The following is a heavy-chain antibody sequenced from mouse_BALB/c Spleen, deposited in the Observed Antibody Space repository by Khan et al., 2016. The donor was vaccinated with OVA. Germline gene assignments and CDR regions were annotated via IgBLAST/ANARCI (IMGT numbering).Heavy chain of an antibody. D-gene: IGHD1-2*01. V-gene: IGHV2-6-7*01. Sequence: QVQLKESGPGLVAPSQNLSITCTASGFSLTDYGVNWVRQPPGKGLEWLGMIWGDGSTHYNSALISRLSISKDNSKSQVFSKMNSLQTDDTARYYCARELRLGGFAYWGQGTLVTVSA. CDR2: IWGDGST. CDR1: GFSLTDYG. CDR3: ARELRLGGFAY. J-gene: IGHJ3*01.